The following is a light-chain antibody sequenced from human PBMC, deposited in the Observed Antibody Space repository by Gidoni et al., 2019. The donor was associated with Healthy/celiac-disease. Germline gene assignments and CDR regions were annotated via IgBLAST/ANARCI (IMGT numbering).Light chain of an antibody. Sequence: QSVLTQPPSASGTPGQRVTISCSGSSSNIGSNTVNWYQQLPGTAPKLLIYSNNQRPSGVPARFSGSKSGTSASLAISGLQSEAEADYYCAARYDSLNGPVFGGGTKLTVL. V-gene: IGLV1-44*01. CDR3: AARYDSLNGPV. J-gene: IGLJ2*01. CDR2: SNN. CDR1: SSNIGSNT.